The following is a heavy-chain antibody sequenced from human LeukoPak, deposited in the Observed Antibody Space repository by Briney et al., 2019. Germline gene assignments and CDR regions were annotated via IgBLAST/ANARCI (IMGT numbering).Heavy chain of an antibody. CDR1: GYTFTSYD. V-gene: IGHV1-8*01. Sequence: ASVKVSCKASGYTFTSYDINWVRQATGQGLEWMGWMNPNSGNTGYAQKLQGRVTMTTDTSTSTAYMELRSLRSDDTAVYYCARRFGYCSSTSCRKSYYYYYMDVWGKGTTVTVSS. D-gene: IGHD2-2*01. CDR2: MNPNSGNT. CDR3: ARRFGYCSSTSCRKSYYYYYMDV. J-gene: IGHJ6*03.